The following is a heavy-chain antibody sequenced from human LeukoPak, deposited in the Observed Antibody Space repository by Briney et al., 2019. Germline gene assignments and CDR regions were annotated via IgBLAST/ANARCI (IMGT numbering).Heavy chain of an antibody. V-gene: IGHV1-18*01. CDR2: ISAYNGNT. CDR1: GYTFTSYG. Sequence: VSVKVSCKASGYTFTSYGISWVRQAPGQGLEWMGWISAYNGNTNYAQKLQGRVTMTTDTSTSTAYMELRSLRSDDTAVYYCARRADILGPNCCDPWGQGTLVTVSS. D-gene: IGHD3-9*01. J-gene: IGHJ5*02. CDR3: ARRADILGPNCCDP.